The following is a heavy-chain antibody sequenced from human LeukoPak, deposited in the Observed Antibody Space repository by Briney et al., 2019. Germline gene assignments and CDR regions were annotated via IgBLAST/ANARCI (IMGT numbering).Heavy chain of an antibody. V-gene: IGHV3-23*01. J-gene: IGHJ5*02. CDR1: GFTFSNNA. CDR3: ARERLRGGFDP. Sequence: GGSLRLSCAASGFTFSNNAMSRVRQAPGKGLEWVSAIGGSGVTTYYADSVKGRFTISRDNSKNTVYLQMNSLRAEDTAVYYCARERLRGGFDPWGQGTLVTVSS. CDR2: IGGSGVTT. D-gene: IGHD2-21*01.